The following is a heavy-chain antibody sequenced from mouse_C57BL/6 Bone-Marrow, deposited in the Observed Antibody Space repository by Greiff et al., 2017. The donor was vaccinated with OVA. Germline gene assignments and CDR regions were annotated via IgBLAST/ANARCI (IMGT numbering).Heavy chain of an antibody. D-gene: IGHD1-1*01. CDR2: IWRGGST. CDR1: GFSLTSYG. CDR3: AKKSLYYYGSSQGYFDV. Sequence: QVQLQQSGPGLVQPSQSLSITCTVSGFSLTSYGVHWVRQSPGKGLEWLGVIWRGGSTDYNAAFMSRLSITKDNSKSQVFFKMNSLQADDTAIYYCAKKSLYYYGSSQGYFDVWGTGTTVTVSS. V-gene: IGHV2-5*01. J-gene: IGHJ1*03.